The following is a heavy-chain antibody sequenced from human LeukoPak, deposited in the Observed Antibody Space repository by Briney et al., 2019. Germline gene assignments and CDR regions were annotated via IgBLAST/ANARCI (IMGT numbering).Heavy chain of an antibody. CDR1: GFTFSIYA. V-gene: IGHV3-23*01. D-gene: IGHD3-9*01. Sequence: PGGTLRLSCAVSGFTFSIYAVSSVREAPGKGVEWGSAISVSGGSTYYADSVKGRFTNSRDNSKNTMYLQMNSLTAEATAVYYCAKSMPDILTGDDYWGQGTLVTVSS. CDR3: AKSMPDILTGDDY. CDR2: ISVSGGST. J-gene: IGHJ4*02.